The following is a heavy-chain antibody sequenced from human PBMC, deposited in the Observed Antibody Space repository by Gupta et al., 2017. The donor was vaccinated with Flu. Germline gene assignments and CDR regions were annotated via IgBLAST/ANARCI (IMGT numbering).Heavy chain of an antibody. Sequence: QAPGNGLGWVAFIWYDGSNKYYADSVKGRFTISRDNSKNTLYLQMNSLRAEDTAVYYCARVLEDYYYYGMDVWGQGTTVTGSS. CDR3: ARVLEDYYYYGMDV. V-gene: IGHV3-33*01. CDR2: IWYDGSNK. J-gene: IGHJ6*02.